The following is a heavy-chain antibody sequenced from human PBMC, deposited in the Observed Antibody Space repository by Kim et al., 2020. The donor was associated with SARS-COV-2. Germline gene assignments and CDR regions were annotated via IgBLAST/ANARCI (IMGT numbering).Heavy chain of an antibody. D-gene: IGHD1-26*01. V-gene: IGHV1-46*01. CDR2: INTSNGDR. J-gene: IGHJ4*02. CDR1: GYSFTNYY. Sequence: ASVKVSCKASGYSFTNYYIHWVRQAPGQGLEWMGMINTSNGDRNYPQDFRGRVTMTRDTSSSTVYMELSSLNSDDTAIYFCAREHPGATRGLDYWGQGTLVTVSS. CDR3: AREHPGATRGLDY.